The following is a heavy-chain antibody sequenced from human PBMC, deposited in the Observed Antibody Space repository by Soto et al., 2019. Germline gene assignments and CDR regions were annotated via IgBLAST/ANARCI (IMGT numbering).Heavy chain of an antibody. V-gene: IGHV1-69*04. CDR1: GGTLSTYS. J-gene: IGHJ4*02. D-gene: IGHD6-19*01. CDR2: LIPMLGVA. CDR3: PRDKWLVD. Sequence: QVQLVQSGAEVKKPGSSVKVSCKASGGTLSTYSINWVRQAPGQGLEWMGRLIPMLGVATYAHKFQGGVTITVDKSANTAYLDLNSLTSEDTAIYYCPRDKWLVDWGRGTLVTVSS.